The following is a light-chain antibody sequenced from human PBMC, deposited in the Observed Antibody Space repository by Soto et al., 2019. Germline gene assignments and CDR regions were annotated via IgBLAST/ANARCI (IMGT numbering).Light chain of an antibody. V-gene: IGKV3D-15*01. CDR2: GAS. Sequence: EIVLAQSPGTLSLSPGERATLSCRASQSVTNSFLAWYQQKPGQAPRLLIYGASTRATGIPARFSGSGSGTEFTLSISSLQSEDSAVYYCQQYNNWPPITFGQGTRLEIK. CDR1: QSVTNS. J-gene: IGKJ5*01. CDR3: QQYNNWPPIT.